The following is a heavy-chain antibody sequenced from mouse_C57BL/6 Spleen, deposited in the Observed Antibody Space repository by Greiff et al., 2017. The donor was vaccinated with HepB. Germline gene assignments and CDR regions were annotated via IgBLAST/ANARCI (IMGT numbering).Heavy chain of an antibody. J-gene: IGHJ2*01. CDR3: AITITTVVANFDY. D-gene: IGHD1-1*01. Sequence: QVQLKQPGAELVKPGASVKVSCKASGYTFTSYWMHWVKQRPGQGLEWIGRIHPSDSDTNYNQKFKGKATLTVDKSSSTAYMQLSSLTSEDSAVYYCAITITTVVANFDYWGQGTTLTVSS. CDR2: IHPSDSDT. CDR1: GYTFTSYW. V-gene: IGHV1-74*01.